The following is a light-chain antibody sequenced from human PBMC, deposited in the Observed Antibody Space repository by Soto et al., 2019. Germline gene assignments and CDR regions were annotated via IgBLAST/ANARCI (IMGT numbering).Light chain of an antibody. J-gene: IGLJ2*01. Sequence: QSALTQPASVSGSPGQSITISCIETSSDVGDYNYVSWYQQHPGKAPKLMIYEVSHRLSGVSNRFSGSKSGYTASLTISGLQYEDEADYYCSSYISNSIVVFGGGTKLTVL. CDR2: EVS. CDR1: SSDVGDYNY. V-gene: IGLV2-14*01. CDR3: SSYISNSIVV.